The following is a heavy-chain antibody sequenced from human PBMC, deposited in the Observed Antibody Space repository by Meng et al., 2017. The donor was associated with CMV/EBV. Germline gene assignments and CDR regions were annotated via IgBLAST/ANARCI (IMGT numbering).Heavy chain of an antibody. CDR2: IKSKTDGGTT. CDR3: TTGTDVL. CDR1: GFTFSGSA. Sequence: GESLKISCAASGFTFSGSAMHWVRQASGKGLEWVGRIKSKTDGGTTDYAAPVKGRFTISRDDSKNTLYLQMNSLKTEDTAVYYCTTGTDVLWGQGTLVTVSS. V-gene: IGHV3-15*01. J-gene: IGHJ4*02. D-gene: IGHD3/OR15-3a*01.